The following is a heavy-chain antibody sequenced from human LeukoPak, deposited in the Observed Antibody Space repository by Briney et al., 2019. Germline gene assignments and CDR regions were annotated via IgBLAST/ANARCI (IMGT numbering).Heavy chain of an antibody. CDR2: ITNSVRTT. Sequence: PGGSLRLSCEASGFTFSDYYMSWIRQAPGKGLEWVSYITNSVRTTYYADSVKGRFTISRDNAKNSLYLQMNSLRVEDTAVYYCARDRGYCSGDSCLGYYMDVWGKGTTVTVSS. V-gene: IGHV3-11*04. D-gene: IGHD2-15*01. CDR3: ARDRGYCSGDSCLGYYMDV. J-gene: IGHJ6*03. CDR1: GFTFSDYY.